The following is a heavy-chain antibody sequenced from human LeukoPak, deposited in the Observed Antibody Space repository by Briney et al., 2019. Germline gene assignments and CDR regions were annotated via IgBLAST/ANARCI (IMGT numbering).Heavy chain of an antibody. CDR3: ARDSGEAAAAPDY. Sequence: ASVKVSCKASGYTFTRNGICWVRQAPGQGLEWMGWISGYNGNTKYAQKFQGRVTMTTDTSTSTAYMELKSLRSDDTAVYYCARDSGEAAAAPDYWGQGTLVTVSS. J-gene: IGHJ4*02. D-gene: IGHD6-13*01. CDR1: GYTFTRNG. V-gene: IGHV1-18*01. CDR2: ISGYNGNT.